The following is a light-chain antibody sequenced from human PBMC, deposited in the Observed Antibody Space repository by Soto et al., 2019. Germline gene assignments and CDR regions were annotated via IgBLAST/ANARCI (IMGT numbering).Light chain of an antibody. V-gene: IGLV4-69*01. J-gene: IGLJ2*01. CDR1: SGHSNYA. CDR3: QTWGSGHVV. CDR2: LTSDGSH. Sequence: QAVLTQSPSASASLGASVKLTCTLSSGHSNYAIAWHQQQPEKGPRFLMKLTSDGSHIKGDGIPDRFSGSSSGSERYLTISGLQSEDEADYYCQTWGSGHVVFGGGTKLTVL.